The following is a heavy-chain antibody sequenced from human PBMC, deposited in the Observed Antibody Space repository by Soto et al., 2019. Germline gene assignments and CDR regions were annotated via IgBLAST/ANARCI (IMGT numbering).Heavy chain of an antibody. V-gene: IGHV4-30-4*01. CDR1: GGSISSGDYY. CDR2: IYYSGST. Sequence: SETLSLTCTVSGGSISSGDYYWSWIRQPPGKGLEWIGYIYYSGSTYYNPSLKSRVTISVDTSKNQFSLKLSSVTAADTAVYYCATGAVAYYFQHWGQGTLVTVSS. CDR3: ATGAVAYYFQH. J-gene: IGHJ1*01. D-gene: IGHD6-19*01.